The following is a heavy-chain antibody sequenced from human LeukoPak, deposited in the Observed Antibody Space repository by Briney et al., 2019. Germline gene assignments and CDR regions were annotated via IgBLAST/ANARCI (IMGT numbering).Heavy chain of an antibody. CDR2: INQDGSEK. D-gene: IGHD6-19*01. CDR3: ARLNNGWSQMDY. Sequence: GGSLRLSCAASGFTFSSYWMTWVRQAPGKGLEWVANINQDGSEKYYVDSVKGRFTISRDNAKTSLFLQMNSLRAEDTAVYYCARLNNGWSQMDYWGQGTLVIVSS. V-gene: IGHV3-7*01. J-gene: IGHJ4*02. CDR1: GFTFSSYW.